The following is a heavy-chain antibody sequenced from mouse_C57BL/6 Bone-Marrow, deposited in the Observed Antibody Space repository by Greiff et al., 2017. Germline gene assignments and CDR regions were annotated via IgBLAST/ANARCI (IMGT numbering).Heavy chain of an antibody. CDR3: ARQLRLRTYYFDY. D-gene: IGHD3-2*02. CDR2: IHPNSGST. Sequence: QVQLQQPGAELVKPGASVKLSCKASGYTFTSYWMHWVKQRPGQGLEWIGMIHPNSGSTNYNEKFKSKATLTVDKSSSTAYMQLSSLTSEDSAVYYCARQLRLRTYYFDYWGQGTTLTVSS. CDR1: GYTFTSYW. J-gene: IGHJ2*01. V-gene: IGHV1-64*01.